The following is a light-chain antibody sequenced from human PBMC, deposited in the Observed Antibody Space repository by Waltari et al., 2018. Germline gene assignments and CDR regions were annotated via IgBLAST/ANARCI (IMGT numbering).Light chain of an antibody. V-gene: IGKV4-1*01. CDR3: QQYYNVPYS. Sequence: DIVMTQSPDSLAVSLGERATINCKSSQSILYYSNNRNYLTWFQQKPGQPPKLLIYWASTRESGVPDRFSGSGSGTDFILTISSLQAEDVAVYYCQQYYNVPYSFGQGTKVEI. CDR2: WAS. J-gene: IGKJ2*03. CDR1: QSILYYSNNRNY.